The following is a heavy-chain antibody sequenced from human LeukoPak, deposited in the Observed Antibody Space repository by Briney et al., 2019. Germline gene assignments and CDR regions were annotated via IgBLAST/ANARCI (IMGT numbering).Heavy chain of an antibody. CDR2: IYYSGST. Sequence: PSETLSLTCTVSGGSISSYYGSWIRQPPGKGLEWIGYIYYSGSTNYNPSLKRRVTISVDTSKNQFSLKLSSVTAADTAVYYCARESNYYDSSGGSGAFDIWGQGTMVTVSS. D-gene: IGHD3-22*01. V-gene: IGHV4-59*01. CDR3: ARESNYYDSSGGSGAFDI. J-gene: IGHJ3*02. CDR1: GGSISSYY.